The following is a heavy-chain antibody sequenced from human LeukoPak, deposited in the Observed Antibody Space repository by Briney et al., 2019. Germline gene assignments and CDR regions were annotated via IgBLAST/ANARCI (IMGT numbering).Heavy chain of an antibody. D-gene: IGHD6-19*01. V-gene: IGHV1-2*02. CDR3: AHVIAVAGTTTDAFDI. CDR1: GYTFTGYY. Sequence: ASVKVSCKASGYTFTGYYMHWVRQAPGQGLEWMGWINPNSGGTNYAQKFQGRVTMTRDTSISTAYMELSRLRSDDTAVYYCAHVIAVAGTTTDAFDIWGQGPMVTVSS. CDR2: INPNSGGT. J-gene: IGHJ3*02.